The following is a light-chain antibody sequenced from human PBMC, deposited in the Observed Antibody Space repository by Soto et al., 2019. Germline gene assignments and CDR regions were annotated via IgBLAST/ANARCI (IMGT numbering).Light chain of an antibody. J-gene: IGKJ1*01. CDR3: QQYHGYSRM. CDR1: QAISDS. CDR2: DVS. V-gene: IGKV1-5*01. Sequence: DIQMTQSPSALSASVGDRVTITCRASQAISDSLAWYQQKPGKAPDLLISDVSNLERGVASRFSGSGSGTEFTLTISSMQPDDFATYYCQQYHGYSRMFGQGTKVEI.